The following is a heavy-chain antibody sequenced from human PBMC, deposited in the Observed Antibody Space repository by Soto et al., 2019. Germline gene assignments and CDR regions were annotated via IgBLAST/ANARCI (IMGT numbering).Heavy chain of an antibody. CDR3: ARREIQGPIDY. CDR2: IYDSGTT. V-gene: IGHV4-28*01. D-gene: IGHD1-26*01. CDR1: GYSISSSNW. J-gene: IGHJ4*02. Sequence: SEALSLTCAVSGYSISSSNWWGWIRQPPGKGLEWIGCIYDSGTTYYNPSLKSRVTMSVDTSKNQFSLKLTSVTAVDTAVYYCARREIQGPIDYWGQGTLVTVS.